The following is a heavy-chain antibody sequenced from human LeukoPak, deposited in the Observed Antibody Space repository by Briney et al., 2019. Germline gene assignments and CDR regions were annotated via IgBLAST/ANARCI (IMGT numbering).Heavy chain of an antibody. D-gene: IGHD6-13*01. CDR3: ATTGHSSSWYYFDY. V-gene: IGHV3-74*01. J-gene: IGHJ4*02. CDR1: GFTFSSYW. Sequence: GGSLRLSCAASGFTFSSYWMHWVRQAPGKGLVWVSRINSDGSSTSYADSVKGRFTISRDNAKNTLYLQMNSLRAEDTALYYCATTGHSSSWYYFDYWGRGTLVTVSS. CDR2: INSDGSST.